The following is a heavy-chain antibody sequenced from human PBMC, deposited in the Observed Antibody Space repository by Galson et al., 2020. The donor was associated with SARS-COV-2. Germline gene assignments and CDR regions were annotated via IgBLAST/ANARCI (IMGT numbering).Heavy chain of an antibody. CDR1: GGSISGTSYY. V-gene: IGHV4-61*02. CDR3: ASGPVAGCGE. D-gene: IGHD6-19*01. CDR2: IHSSGST. J-gene: IGHJ4*02. Sequence: SETLSLTCAVSGGSISGTSYYWSWIRQPAGKGLEWIGRIHSSGSTNYNPSLKSRVTISIDTSKNQFSLRLSSVTAADTAIYYCASGPVAGCGEWGQGTLVTVSS.